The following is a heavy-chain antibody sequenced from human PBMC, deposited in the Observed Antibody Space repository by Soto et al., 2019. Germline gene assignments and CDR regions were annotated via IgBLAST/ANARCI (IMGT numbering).Heavy chain of an antibody. D-gene: IGHD6-19*01. Sequence: EVQLFESGGDLVQPGGSLRLSCAASGFTFSSFAMGWVRQAPGKGLEWVSVITNGGSTKYADSVKGRFTISRDNSGNTLYLQMNTLRAEDTAVYYCIKGSLAGARLLDFWGQGTLVTVSS. J-gene: IGHJ4*02. V-gene: IGHV3-23*01. CDR2: ITNGGST. CDR1: GFTFSSFA. CDR3: IKGSLAGARLLDF.